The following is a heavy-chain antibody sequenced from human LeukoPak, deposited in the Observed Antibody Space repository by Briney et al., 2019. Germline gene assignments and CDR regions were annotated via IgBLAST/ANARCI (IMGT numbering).Heavy chain of an antibody. CDR1: NGSISSYH. V-gene: IGHV4-4*09. CDR3: ARLRVSGSYLYYFDY. Sequence: PSETLSLTCTVSNGSISSYHWSWVGQPPGKGREGIGYILTSCTTHYHPSLQSRLPISVDTSKHRFTLKLTSVTAADTALYYCARLRVSGSYLYYFDYWGQGTLVTVSS. CDR2: ILTSCTT. D-gene: IGHD3-10*01. J-gene: IGHJ4*02.